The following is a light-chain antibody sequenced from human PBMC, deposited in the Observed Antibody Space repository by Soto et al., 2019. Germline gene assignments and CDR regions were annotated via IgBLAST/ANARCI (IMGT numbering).Light chain of an antibody. CDR1: SSNIGSNT. CDR2: SNN. Sequence: ALTQPPSASGTPGQRVTISCSGSSSNIGSNTVNWYQQLPGTAPKLLIYSNNQRPSGVPDRFSGSKSGTSASLAISGLQSEDEADYYCAAWDDSLNAVVFGGGTKVTVL. CDR3: AAWDDSLNAVV. J-gene: IGLJ2*01. V-gene: IGLV1-44*01.